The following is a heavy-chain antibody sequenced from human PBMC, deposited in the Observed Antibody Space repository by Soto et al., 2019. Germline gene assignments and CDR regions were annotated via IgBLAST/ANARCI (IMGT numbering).Heavy chain of an antibody. Sequence: GGSLRLSCAASGFTFSSYSMNWVRQAPGKGLEWVSSTSSGDGTYYADSVKGRFAVSRDNSKNTVYLQMNSLRDEDTAVYYCAKLTAAWGQGTLVTVSS. D-gene: IGHD6-13*01. CDR2: TSSGDGT. CDR3: AKLTAA. V-gene: IGHV3-23*01. J-gene: IGHJ4*02. CDR1: GFTFSSYS.